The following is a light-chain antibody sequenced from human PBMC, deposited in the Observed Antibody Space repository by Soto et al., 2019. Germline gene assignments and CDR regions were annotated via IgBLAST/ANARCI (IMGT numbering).Light chain of an antibody. Sequence: DIQMTQSPSSLSASVGDRVTITCRASQDISVYLAWYQQKPVKVPKLLIYSASTLQSGVPSRFSGSGSGTDFTLTISSLQPEDVATYFCQKFNTAPLTVGQGTRLEIK. CDR3: QKFNTAPLT. J-gene: IGKJ5*01. V-gene: IGKV1-27*01. CDR2: SAS. CDR1: QDISVY.